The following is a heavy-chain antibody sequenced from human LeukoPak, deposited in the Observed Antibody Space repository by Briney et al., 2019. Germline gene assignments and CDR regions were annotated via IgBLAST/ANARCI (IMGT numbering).Heavy chain of an antibody. CDR2: IYTSGST. J-gene: IGHJ6*02. V-gene: IGHV4-4*07. D-gene: IGHD5-18*01. Sequence: SETLSLTCTVSGGSISSYYWSWIRQPAGKGLEWIGRIYTSGSTNYNPSLKSRVTMSVDTSKNQFSLKLSSVTAADTAVYYCARGFSEYSYGYHYYYGMDVWGQGTTVTVSS. CDR3: ARGFSEYSYGYHYYYGMDV. CDR1: GGSISSYY.